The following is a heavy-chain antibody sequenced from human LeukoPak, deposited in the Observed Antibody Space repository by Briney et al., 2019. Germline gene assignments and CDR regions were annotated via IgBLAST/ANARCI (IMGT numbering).Heavy chain of an antibody. CDR3: ASFYGSGPSSRFDP. V-gene: IGHV1-69*05. Sequence: ASVKVSCKASGGTFSSYAISWVRQAPGQGLEWMGGIIPIFGTANYAQKFQGRVTITTDESTSTAYMELSSLRSEDTAVYYCASFYGSGPSSRFDPWGQGTLVTVSS. CDR2: IIPIFGTA. J-gene: IGHJ5*02. D-gene: IGHD3-10*01. CDR1: GGTFSSYA.